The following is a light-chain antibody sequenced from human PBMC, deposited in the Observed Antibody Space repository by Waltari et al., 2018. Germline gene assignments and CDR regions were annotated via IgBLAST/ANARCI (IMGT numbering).Light chain of an antibody. CDR1: SSDVGGYNS. V-gene: IGLV2-8*01. J-gene: IGLJ3*02. CDR3: GSYADTSTWV. CDR2: AVK. Sequence: QSVLTQPPSASGSPGQSVTISCTGSSSDVGGYNSVSWYQRHPGKAPKLRIYAVKKRPPGVPDRFSGPKSGNTASLTVSGRQVEDEGDYYGGSYADTSTWVFGGGPSLTVL.